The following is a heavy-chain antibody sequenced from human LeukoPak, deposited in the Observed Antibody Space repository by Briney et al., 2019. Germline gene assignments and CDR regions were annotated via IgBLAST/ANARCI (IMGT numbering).Heavy chain of an antibody. D-gene: IGHD3-16*01. Sequence: SQTLSLTCAVSGGSISSGGYSWCWIRQPPGKGLEWIGYIYHSGSTYYNPSLKSRVTISVDRSKNQFSLKLSSVTAADTAVYYCARARVRSGYGMDVWGQGTTVTVSS. CDR3: ARARVRSGYGMDV. CDR2: IYHSGST. CDR1: GGSISSGGYS. J-gene: IGHJ6*02. V-gene: IGHV4-30-2*01.